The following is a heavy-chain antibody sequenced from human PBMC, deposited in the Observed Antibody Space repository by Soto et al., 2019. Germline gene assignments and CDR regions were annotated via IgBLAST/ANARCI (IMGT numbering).Heavy chain of an antibody. CDR1: GYTFTSYY. D-gene: IGHD3-10*01. Sequence: ASVKVSCKASGYTFTSYYMRWVRQAPGQGLEWMGIINPSGGSTSYAQKFQGRVTMTRDTSTSTVYMELSSLRSEDTAVYYCARGSYTMVRGVLFDSWAQGTLVTVSA. CDR2: INPSGGST. J-gene: IGHJ4*01. V-gene: IGHV1-46*01. CDR3: ARGSYTMVRGVLFDS.